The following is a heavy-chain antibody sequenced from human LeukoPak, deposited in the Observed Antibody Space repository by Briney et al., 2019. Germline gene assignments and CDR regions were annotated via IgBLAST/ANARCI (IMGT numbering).Heavy chain of an antibody. CDR2: ISSSGSTI. CDR3: ARPSSGGTYDRYFDY. D-gene: IGHD1-26*01. Sequence: GGSLRLSCAASGFSFSDYYMSWIRQAPGKGLEWVSYISSSGSTIYYADSVKGRFTISRDNAKNSLYLQMNSLRAKDTAVYYCARPSSGGTYDRYFDYWGQGTLVTVSS. J-gene: IGHJ4*02. CDR1: GFSFSDYY. V-gene: IGHV3-11*01.